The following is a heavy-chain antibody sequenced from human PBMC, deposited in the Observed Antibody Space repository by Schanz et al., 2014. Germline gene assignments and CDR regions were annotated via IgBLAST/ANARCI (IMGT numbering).Heavy chain of an antibody. Sequence: QLVESGGGVVQPGKSLRLSCAASGFNSDDYAMHWVRQAPGKGLEWVSNIPWNGAAIGYAGSVRGRFTISRDSAKNSLYLQMNSLRPEDTALYYCAKGSRSGSKVMDVWGKGTTVNVSS. V-gene: IGHV3-9*02. CDR2: IPWNGAAI. J-gene: IGHJ6*03. D-gene: IGHD3-10*01. CDR1: GFNSDDYA. CDR3: AKGSRSGSKVMDV.